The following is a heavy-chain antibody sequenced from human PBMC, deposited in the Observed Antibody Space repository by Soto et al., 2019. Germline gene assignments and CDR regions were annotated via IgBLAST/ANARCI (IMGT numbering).Heavy chain of an antibody. CDR2: IIPIFGTA. CDR1: GGTFSSYA. CDR3: AGVRDSSRRGVGIDY. D-gene: IGHD6-13*01. V-gene: IGHV1-69*13. J-gene: IGHJ4*02. Sequence: GASVKVSCKASGGTFSSYAISWVRQAPGQGLEWMGGIIPIFGTADYAQKFQGRVTITADESTSTAYMELSSMGSEDTAVYYCAGVRDSSRRGVGIDYWGQGTLVTVSS.